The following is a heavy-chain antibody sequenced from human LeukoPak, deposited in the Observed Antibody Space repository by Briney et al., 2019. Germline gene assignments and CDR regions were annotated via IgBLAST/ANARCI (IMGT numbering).Heavy chain of an antibody. Sequence: GGSLRLSFAASGFTFTDYSMTWVRQAPGKGLEWVSSISTVSTYKFYSDSVKGRFTISRDNAKNILYLQMSSLSAEDTAVYYCARDGSDFYLYYYMDVWGRGTPVTVSS. J-gene: IGHJ6*03. CDR3: ARDGSDFYLYYYMDV. D-gene: IGHD1-26*01. CDR1: GFTFTDYS. V-gene: IGHV3-21*01. CDR2: ISTVSTYK.